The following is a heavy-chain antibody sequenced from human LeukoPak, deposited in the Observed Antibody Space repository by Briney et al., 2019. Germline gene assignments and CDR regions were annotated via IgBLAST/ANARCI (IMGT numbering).Heavy chain of an antibody. Sequence: SETLSLTCTVSGYTVETGYYWAWRRQPPGKGLEWIGSIYRSATTYYNPSLKSRVLISMDMSKNEVSLSLTSVTAADTAVYYCAREWATYHNWYDPWGQGTLVIVSS. CDR3: AREWATYHNWYDP. CDR2: IYRSATT. D-gene: IGHD1-26*01. CDR1: GYTVETGYY. V-gene: IGHV4-38-2*02. J-gene: IGHJ5*02.